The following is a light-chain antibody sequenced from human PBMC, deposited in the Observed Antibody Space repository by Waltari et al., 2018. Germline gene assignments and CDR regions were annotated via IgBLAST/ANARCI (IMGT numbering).Light chain of an antibody. J-gene: IGKJ2*02. CDR1: QSPSGH. Sequence: DIQMTQSPSTLSASVGDRVTLTCRASQSPSGHLAWYQQRPGRAPDLLIHQTSSVESGVPPRFSGGGSGTEYTLTISSLRPDDVGVYYCQQYGSYPRTFGQGTRVDIK. CDR3: QQYGSYPRT. V-gene: IGKV1-5*03. CDR2: QTS.